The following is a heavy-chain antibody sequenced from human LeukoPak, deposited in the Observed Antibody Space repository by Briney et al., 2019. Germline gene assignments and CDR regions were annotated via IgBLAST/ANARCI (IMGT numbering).Heavy chain of an antibody. CDR1: GFTFSRYA. J-gene: IGHJ4*02. CDR2: ISGSGGST. Sequence: PGGSLRLSCAASGFTFSRYAMSWVRQAPGKGLEWVSAISGSGGSTYYADSVKGRFTISRDNTKNLLYLQMSSLRAEDTAVYYCATDRGWRTSGYYLYYFEYWGQGTLVTFSS. CDR3: ATDRGWRTSGYYLYYFEY. D-gene: IGHD3-3*01. V-gene: IGHV3-23*01.